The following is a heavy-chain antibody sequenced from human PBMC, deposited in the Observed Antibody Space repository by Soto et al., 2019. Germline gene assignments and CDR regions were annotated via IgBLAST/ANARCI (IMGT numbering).Heavy chain of an antibody. J-gene: IGHJ4*02. D-gene: IGHD3-10*01. Sequence: QVQLVQSGAEVQKPGSSVKVSCKASGGIFSTYAISWLRQAPGQGLEWMGGIIPLCGTPNYAQRFQGRVTITADESTSTAYMELSRLRSEDTAVYYCARDRDDYGSGNYYNRIDFWGKGTLVTVSS. CDR1: GGIFSTYA. CDR3: ARDRDDYGSGNYYNRIDF. V-gene: IGHV1-69*01. CDR2: IIPLCGTP.